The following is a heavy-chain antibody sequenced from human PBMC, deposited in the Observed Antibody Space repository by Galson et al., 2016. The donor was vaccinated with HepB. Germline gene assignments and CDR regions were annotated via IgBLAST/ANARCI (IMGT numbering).Heavy chain of an antibody. CDR3: AKLLVGLVGATTYDY. Sequence: SLRLSCAASGFTFSTYTMSWVRQAPGKGLEWVSGISDRSTRTNYADSVKGRFTISRDDSKNTLYLQMSSLRAKDTAVYYCAKLLVGLVGATTYDYWGQGTLVTVSS. V-gene: IGHV3-23*01. D-gene: IGHD1-26*01. CDR1: GFTFSTYT. CDR2: ISDRSTRT. J-gene: IGHJ4*02.